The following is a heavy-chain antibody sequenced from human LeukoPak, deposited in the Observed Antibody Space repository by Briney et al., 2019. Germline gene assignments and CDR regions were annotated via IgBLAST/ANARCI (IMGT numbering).Heavy chain of an antibody. CDR2: IYYSGTT. V-gene: IGHV4-39*07. CDR1: GGSVSSSSYY. Sequence: PSETVSLTCTVSGGSVSSSSYYWGWIRQPPGKGLEWIGSIYYSGTTHYNPSLKSRVTISVDTSKNQFSLNLSSVTATDTAMYYCARVVYTIFGRFDPWGQGTLVTVSA. CDR3: ARVVYTIFGRFDP. J-gene: IGHJ5*02. D-gene: IGHD3-3*01.